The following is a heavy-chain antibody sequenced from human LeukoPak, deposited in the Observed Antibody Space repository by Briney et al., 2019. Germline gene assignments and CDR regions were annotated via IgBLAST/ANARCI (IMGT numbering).Heavy chain of an antibody. D-gene: IGHD1-26*01. J-gene: IGHJ6*04. Sequence: ASVKVSCKASGYTFTSYDINWVRQAPGQGLEWMGWINTNTGNPTYVQGFTGRFVFSLDTSVSTAYLQISSLKAEDTAVYYCATDFPPSSGNYYGVWGKGTAVTVSS. CDR1: GYTFTSYD. CDR3: ATDFPPSSGNYYGV. V-gene: IGHV7-4-1*02. CDR2: INTNTGNP.